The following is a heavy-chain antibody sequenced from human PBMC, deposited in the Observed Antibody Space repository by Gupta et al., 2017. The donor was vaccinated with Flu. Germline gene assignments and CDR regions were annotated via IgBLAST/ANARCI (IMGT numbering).Heavy chain of an antibody. CDR1: GGYISSSSYY. V-gene: IGHV4-39*01. Sequence: QLQLQESGPGQVKPSETLSLTCTVSGGYISSSSYYWGWIRQPPGKGLEWIGSINYSGFTYYNPSLKSRVTISVDTSKNQFSLKVTSVTAADTAVYYCARWVVTAFRDNNWFDPWGQGTLVTVSS. CDR3: ARWVVTAFRDNNWFDP. CDR2: INYSGFT. J-gene: IGHJ5*02. D-gene: IGHD2-21*02.